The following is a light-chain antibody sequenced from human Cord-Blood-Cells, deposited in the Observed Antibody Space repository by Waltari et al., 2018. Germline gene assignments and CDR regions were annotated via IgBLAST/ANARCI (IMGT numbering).Light chain of an antibody. Sequence: QSVLTQPPSVSGAPGQRVTISCTGSSSNIGAGYDVHWYQQLPGTAPKLLIYGNGNGPSGVPDGCSGSKSGTSASLAITGLQAEDEADYYCQSYDSSLSGYVFGTGTKVTVL. CDR1: SSNIGAGYD. J-gene: IGLJ1*01. V-gene: IGLV1-40*01. CDR2: GNG. CDR3: QSYDSSLSGYV.